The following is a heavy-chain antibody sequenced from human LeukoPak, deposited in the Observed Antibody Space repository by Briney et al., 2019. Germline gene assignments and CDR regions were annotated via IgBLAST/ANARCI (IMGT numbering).Heavy chain of an antibody. Sequence: PSETLFLTCIVSGASISSSPHYWGWLRQAPGKGLEWIGTLYYSGTTFYKPSLKSRLTMSVDTSKNQFSLMLTSVTAADTAVYYCAKEFPVSDYLWGTYPQGWSFDSWGQGTLVTVSS. D-gene: IGHD3-16*02. CDR1: GASISSSPHY. J-gene: IGHJ4*02. CDR3: AKEFPVSDYLWGTYPQGWSFDS. CDR2: LYYSGTT. V-gene: IGHV4-39*07.